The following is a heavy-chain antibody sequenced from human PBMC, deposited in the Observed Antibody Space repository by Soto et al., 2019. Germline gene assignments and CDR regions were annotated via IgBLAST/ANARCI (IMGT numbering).Heavy chain of an antibody. D-gene: IGHD6-19*01. CDR3: ARAGGLGAVAVDY. Sequence: QLQLQESGSGLVKPSQTLSLTCAVSGGSISSGGYSWNWIRQPPGKGLEWIGYIYHSGSTYYNPSLKSRVAISVDWSQIQFALKRSSVTAADTAVYYWARAGGLGAVAVDYWGQGTLVTVSS. V-gene: IGHV4-30-2*01. CDR2: IYHSGST. CDR1: GGSISSGGYS. J-gene: IGHJ4*02.